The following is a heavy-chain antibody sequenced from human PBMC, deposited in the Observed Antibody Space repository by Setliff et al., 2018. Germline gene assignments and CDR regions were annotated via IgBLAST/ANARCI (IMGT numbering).Heavy chain of an antibody. D-gene: IGHD3-10*01. CDR3: ARVLDGSGTSYSRMSYYYYMDV. Sequence: GESLTLSCRASGFTFTNYWIHWVRQAPGKGLVWVARISSDGSSLNYADSVKGRFSISRDNAKNTVFLQMNSLRGEDTAVYFCARVLDGSGTSYSRMSYYYYMDVWGKGTTVTVSS. CDR1: GFTFTNYW. CDR2: ISSDGSSL. J-gene: IGHJ6*03. V-gene: IGHV3-74*01.